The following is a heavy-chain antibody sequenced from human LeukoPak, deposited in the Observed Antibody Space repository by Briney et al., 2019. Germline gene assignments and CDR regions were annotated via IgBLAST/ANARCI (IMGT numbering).Heavy chain of an antibody. D-gene: IGHD3-16*01. Sequence: GASLQISCKGSGYIFTSYWIGWGRQLPGKGLGGVGIIYPGDSDTSYSPSFQGQVPISAATPISTAYLQWSSLKASDTAMYYCARHWFGPPIDPWGQGTLVTVSS. J-gene: IGHJ5*02. CDR2: IYPGDSDT. V-gene: IGHV5-51*01. CDR1: GYIFTSYW. CDR3: ARHWFGPPIDP.